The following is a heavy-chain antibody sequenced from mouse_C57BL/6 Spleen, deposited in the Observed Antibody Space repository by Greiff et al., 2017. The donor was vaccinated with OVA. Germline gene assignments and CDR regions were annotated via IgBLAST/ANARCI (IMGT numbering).Heavy chain of an antibody. Sequence: QVQLQQSGAELVRPGTSVKVSCKASGYAFTNYLIEWVKQRPGQGLEWIGVINPGSGGTHYNEKFKGKATLTADKSSSTAYMQLSSLTSEDSAVYFCAREGHYVGDYWGQGTTLTVSS. J-gene: IGHJ2*01. CDR2: INPGSGGT. CDR3: AREGHYVGDY. D-gene: IGHD1-1*02. CDR1: GYAFTNYL. V-gene: IGHV1-54*01.